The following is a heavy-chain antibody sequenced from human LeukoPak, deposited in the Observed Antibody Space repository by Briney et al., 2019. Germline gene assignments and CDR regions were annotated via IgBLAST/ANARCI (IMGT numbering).Heavy chain of an antibody. V-gene: IGHV1-69*04. CDR3: ARVGYSSSYFDY. Sequence: SVKVSCKASGGTFGSYAISWVRQAPGQGLEWMGRIIPILGIANYAQKFQGRVTITADKSTSTAYMELSSLRSEDTAVYYCARVGYSSSYFDYWGQGTLVTVSS. J-gene: IGHJ4*02. CDR1: GGTFGSYA. D-gene: IGHD6-13*01. CDR2: IIPILGIA.